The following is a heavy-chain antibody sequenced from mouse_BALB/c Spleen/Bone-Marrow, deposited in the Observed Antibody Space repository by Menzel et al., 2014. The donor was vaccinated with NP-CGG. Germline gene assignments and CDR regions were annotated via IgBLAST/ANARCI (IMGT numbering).Heavy chain of an antibody. CDR2: ISCYNGAS. J-gene: IGHJ2*01. CDR3: ARRRDGTNYFDY. V-gene: IGHV1S34*01. Sequence: LVKTGASVKISCKASGYSFTGYYMHWIKQSHGKSLEWIGYISCYNGASGYNQKFKGKATFTVDTSSTXXXXXXXSLTSEDSAVYYCARRRDGTNYFDYWGQGTTLTVSS. CDR1: GYSFTGYY. D-gene: IGHD2-1*01.